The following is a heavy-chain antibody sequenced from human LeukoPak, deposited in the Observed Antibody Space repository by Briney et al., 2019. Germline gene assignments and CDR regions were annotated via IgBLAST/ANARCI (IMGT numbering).Heavy chain of an antibody. J-gene: IGHJ6*02. CDR1: GGSISSYY. Sequence: KPSETLSLTCTVSGGSISSYYWSWIRQPPGKGLEWIGYIYYSGSTNYNPSLKSRVTISVDTSKNQFSLKLSSVTAADTAVYYCARDAPSRVRGPQLRNYYYGMDVWGQGTTVTVSS. CDR3: ARDAPSRVRGPQLRNYYYGMDV. CDR2: IYYSGST. V-gene: IGHV4-59*12. D-gene: IGHD2-2*01.